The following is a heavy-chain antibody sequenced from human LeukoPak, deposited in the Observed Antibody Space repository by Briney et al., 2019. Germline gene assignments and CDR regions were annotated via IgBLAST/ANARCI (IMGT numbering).Heavy chain of an antibody. Sequence: PGESLKISCKGSGYSFTSYWIGWVRQMPGKGLEWVGIIYPGDSDTRYSPSFQGQVTISADKSISTAYLQWSSLKASDTAMYYCARPITMIVVVDSSLAFDTWGQGTMVTVSS. V-gene: IGHV5-51*01. J-gene: IGHJ3*02. CDR3: ARPITMIVVVDSSLAFDT. D-gene: IGHD3-22*01. CDR1: GYSFTSYW. CDR2: IYPGDSDT.